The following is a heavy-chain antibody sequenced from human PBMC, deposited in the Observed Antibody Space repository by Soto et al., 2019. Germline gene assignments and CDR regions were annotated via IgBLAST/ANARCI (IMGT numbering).Heavy chain of an antibody. CDR1: GVSLTSGNW. Sequence: SETLSLTCAVSGVSLTSGNWWTWVRQSPQRGLEYIGEIFHDGTANYYPSFERRVAMSVDTSRNQFSLKLTSVSAADTAVYFCARLVYDTRLNYMYFDFWGPGILVTVSS. J-gene: IGHJ4*02. CDR3: ARLVYDTRLNYMYFDF. D-gene: IGHD3-10*01. V-gene: IGHV4-4*02. CDR2: IFHDGTA.